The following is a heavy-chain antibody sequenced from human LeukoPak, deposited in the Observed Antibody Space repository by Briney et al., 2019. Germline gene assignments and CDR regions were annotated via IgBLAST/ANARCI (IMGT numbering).Heavy chain of an antibody. V-gene: IGHV3-30*18. CDR2: ISYDGSNK. Sequence: GGSPRLCCAASGFPFSSYGMHWVRQAPGKGLEWVAVISYDGSNKYYADSVKGRFTISRDNSKNTLYLQMNSLRAEDTAVYYCAKGAYGPGHILNYFDYWGQGTLVTVSS. CDR1: GFPFSSYG. D-gene: IGHD3-10*01. J-gene: IGHJ4*02. CDR3: AKGAYGPGHILNYFDY.